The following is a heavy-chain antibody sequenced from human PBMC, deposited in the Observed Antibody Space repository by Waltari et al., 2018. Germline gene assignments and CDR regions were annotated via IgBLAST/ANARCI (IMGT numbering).Heavy chain of an antibody. CDR1: GGTFSSYA. CDR2: IIPIFGTA. D-gene: IGHD3-22*01. V-gene: IGHV1-69*01. CDR3: SRPPPGGSSVDAFDI. J-gene: IGHJ3*02. Sequence: QVQLVQSGAEVKKPGSSVKVSCKASGGTFSSYAISWVRQAPGQGLEWMGGIIPIFGTANYAPKFQGRVTITADESPSTAYMEPSSLRSEETAVYYCSRPPPGGSSVDAFDIWGQGTMVTVSS.